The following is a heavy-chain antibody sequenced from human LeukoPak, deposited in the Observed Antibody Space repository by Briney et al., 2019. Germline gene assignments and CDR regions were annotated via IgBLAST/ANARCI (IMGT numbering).Heavy chain of an antibody. CDR3: ARDRTYGGNSGFDY. J-gene: IGHJ4*02. V-gene: IGHV4-4*07. D-gene: IGHD4-23*01. Sequence: PSETLSLTCTVSGGSISSYYWSWIQQPAGKGLEWIGRIYTTGSTNYNPSLKSRVTMSVDTSKNQFSLNLTSVTAADTAVYYCARDRTYGGNSGFDYWGQGTLVTVSS. CDR2: IYTTGST. CDR1: GGSISSYY.